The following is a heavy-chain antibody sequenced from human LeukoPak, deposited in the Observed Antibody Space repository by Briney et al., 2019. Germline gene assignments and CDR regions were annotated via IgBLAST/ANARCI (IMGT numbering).Heavy chain of an antibody. D-gene: IGHD3-16*01. J-gene: IGHJ3*02. Sequence: SETLSLTCTVSGGFISSYYWSWIRQPPGKGLEWTGYIYYSGSTNYNPSLKSRVTISVDTSKNQFSLKLSSVTAADTAVYYCARVGGHDVFDIWGQGTMVTVSS. V-gene: IGHV4-59*01. CDR3: ARVGGHDVFDI. CDR1: GGFISSYY. CDR2: IYYSGST.